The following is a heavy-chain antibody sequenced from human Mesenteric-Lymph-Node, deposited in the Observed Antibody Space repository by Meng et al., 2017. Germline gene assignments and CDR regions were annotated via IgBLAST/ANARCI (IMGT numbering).Heavy chain of an antibody. CDR3: ARGPRPYCDGAGCYDLGYFDL. CDR1: SGSISSGGYY. Sequence: QVRLWTPAPGRVNAPQPLSLPCTVSSGSISSGGYYWSWIRQPPGKGLEWIGYIDYRGNTYDNPSLKSLVTISVDTSKNQFSLNVSSVTAADTAVYYCARGPRPYCDGAGCYDLGYFDLWGRGTLVTVSS. V-gene: IGHV4-31*01. D-gene: IGHD2-15*01. J-gene: IGHJ2*01. CDR2: IDYRGNT.